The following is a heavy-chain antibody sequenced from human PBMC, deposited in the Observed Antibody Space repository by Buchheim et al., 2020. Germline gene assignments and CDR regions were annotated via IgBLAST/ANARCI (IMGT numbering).Heavy chain of an antibody. D-gene: IGHD6-19*01. Sequence: EVQLVESGGGLVQSGGSLRLSCAASGITFSSYWMSWVRQAPGKGLEWVANIKQDGSEKYYVDSVKGRFTISRDNAKNSLYLQMNSLRAEGTAVYYCVSGWYREYFQYWGQGTL. J-gene: IGHJ1*01. CDR2: IKQDGSEK. CDR3: VSGWYREYFQY. CDR1: GITFSSYW. V-gene: IGHV3-7*01.